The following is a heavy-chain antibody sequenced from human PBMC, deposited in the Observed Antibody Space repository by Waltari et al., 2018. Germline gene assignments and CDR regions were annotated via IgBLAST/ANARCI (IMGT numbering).Heavy chain of an antibody. CDR2: IYHSGNT. V-gene: IGHV4-38-2*01. Sequence: QVQLQESGPGLVKPSETLSLTRAVSGYSISSGYYWGWIRQPPGKGLEWIGSIYHSGNTYYNASLKSRVTISVDTSKNQFSLKLSSVTAADTAVYYCARGDIPDYWGQGTLVTVSS. CDR3: ARGDIPDY. CDR1: GYSISSGYY. D-gene: IGHD3-9*01. J-gene: IGHJ4*02.